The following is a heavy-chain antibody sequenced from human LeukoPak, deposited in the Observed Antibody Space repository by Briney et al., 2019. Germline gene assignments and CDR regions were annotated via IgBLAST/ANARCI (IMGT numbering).Heavy chain of an antibody. CDR3: ARGHSSSWFIPTDY. Sequence: RASVKDSCKASGYTFTSYGISWVRQAPGQGLEWMGWISAYNGNTNYAQKLQGRVTMTTDTSTSTAYMELRSLRSDDTAVYYCARGHSSSWFIPTDYWGQGTLVTVSS. CDR2: ISAYNGNT. D-gene: IGHD6-13*01. CDR1: GYTFTSYG. J-gene: IGHJ4*02. V-gene: IGHV1-18*01.